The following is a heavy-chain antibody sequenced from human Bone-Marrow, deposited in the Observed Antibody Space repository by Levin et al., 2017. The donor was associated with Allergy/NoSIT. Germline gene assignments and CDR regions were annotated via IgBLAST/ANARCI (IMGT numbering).Heavy chain of an antibody. CDR2: INTDTGNP. CDR3: ARGSSAAQVLDS. V-gene: IGHV7-4-1*02. CDR1: GYTFRKHA. Sequence: GASVKVSCKASGYTFRKHALSWVRQAPGQGLEWLGWINTDTGNPTYAQGFTGRFVISLDTSVSTTSLQISSLAADDTAVYYCARGSSAAQVLDSWGQGTLVTVSS. D-gene: IGHD6-6*01. J-gene: IGHJ4*02.